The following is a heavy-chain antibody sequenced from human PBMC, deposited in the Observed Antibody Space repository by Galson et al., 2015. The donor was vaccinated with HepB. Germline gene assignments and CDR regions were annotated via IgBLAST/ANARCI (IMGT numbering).Heavy chain of an antibody. D-gene: IGHD2-15*01. CDR3: ARARYCSGGSCYSGDYYGLDV. Sequence: SVKVSCKASGYTFTSYAIHWLRQAPGQRLEWMGWINAGHGDTKYSQIFEGRVTFTRDTSATTAYMELSSLTSEDTAVYFCARARYCSGGSCYSGDYYGLDVWGQGTTVTVSS. J-gene: IGHJ6*02. CDR1: GYTFTSYA. CDR2: INAGHGDT. V-gene: IGHV1-3*01.